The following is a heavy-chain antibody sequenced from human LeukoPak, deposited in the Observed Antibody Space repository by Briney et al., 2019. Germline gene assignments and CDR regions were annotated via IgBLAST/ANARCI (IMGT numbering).Heavy chain of an antibody. CDR1: GFTFSSYE. Sequence: GSLRLSCAASGFTFSSYEMNWVRQAPGKGLEWVSYISSSGSTIYYADSVKGRFTISRDNAKNSLYLQMNSLRAEDTAVYYCARGGPGRSLTIVPERTKYYMDVWGKGATVTVSS. D-gene: IGHD1-26*01. CDR3: ARGGPGRSLTIVPERTKYYMDV. J-gene: IGHJ6*03. CDR2: ISSSGSTI. V-gene: IGHV3-48*03.